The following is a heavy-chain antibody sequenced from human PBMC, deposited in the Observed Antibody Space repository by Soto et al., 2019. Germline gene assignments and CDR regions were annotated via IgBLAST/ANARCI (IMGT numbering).Heavy chain of an antibody. CDR1: GGSISSSSYF. Sequence: QLQLQESGPGLVKPSETLSLTCTVSGGSISSSSYFWGWIRQPPGKGLEWIGSIYYSGSTYYNPALKRRVTVSVDTSKNQFSRTLNSVTAADTAVYYCARHRSAFWFDPWGQGTLVTVSS. CDR2: IYYSGST. J-gene: IGHJ5*02. CDR3: ARHRSAFWFDP. D-gene: IGHD2-15*01. V-gene: IGHV4-39*01.